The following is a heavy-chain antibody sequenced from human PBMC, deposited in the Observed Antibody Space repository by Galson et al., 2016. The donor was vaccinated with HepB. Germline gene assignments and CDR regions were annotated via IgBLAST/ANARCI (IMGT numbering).Heavy chain of an antibody. CDR3: AKNSYSSAWYPDY. Sequence: SLRLSCAASGFTFSSYAMHWVRQAPGKGLEWVAVIWYDGSHEYYADSVKGRFTISRNTSKNTEYLQMNSLTAEDTAVYYCAKNSYSSAWYPDYWGQGTLVTVSS. J-gene: IGHJ4*02. CDR2: IWYDGSHE. V-gene: IGHV3-33*06. CDR1: GFTFSSYA. D-gene: IGHD6-19*01.